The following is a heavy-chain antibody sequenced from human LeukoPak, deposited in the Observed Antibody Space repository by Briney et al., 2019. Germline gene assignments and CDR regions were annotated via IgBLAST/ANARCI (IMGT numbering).Heavy chain of an antibody. CDR2: ISYDGTNK. J-gene: IGHJ4*02. V-gene: IGHV3-30-3*01. Sequence: GGSLRLSCAASGFTLNDHALHWVRQAPGKGLEWVAVISYDGTNKYYADSVKGRFIISRDNSKNTQYLQMNSLRVEDTAVYYCAREGTGYSSGWLDYWGQGTLVAVSS. CDR1: GFTLNDHA. CDR3: AREGTGYSSGWLDY. D-gene: IGHD6-19*01.